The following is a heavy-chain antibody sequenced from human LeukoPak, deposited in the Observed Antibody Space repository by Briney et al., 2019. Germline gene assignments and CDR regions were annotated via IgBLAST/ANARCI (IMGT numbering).Heavy chain of an antibody. Sequence: GGSLRLSCTASGFTFGDYAMSWFRQAPGKGLEWVGFIRSKAYGGTTEYAASVKGRFTISRDDSKSIAYLQMNSLKTEDTAVYYCTRDEPYSSGWYNPGRIQGYFDYWGQGTLVTVSS. CDR2: IRSKAYGGTT. V-gene: IGHV3-49*03. CDR3: TRDEPYSSGWYNPGRIQGYFDY. J-gene: IGHJ4*02. D-gene: IGHD6-19*01. CDR1: GFTFGDYA.